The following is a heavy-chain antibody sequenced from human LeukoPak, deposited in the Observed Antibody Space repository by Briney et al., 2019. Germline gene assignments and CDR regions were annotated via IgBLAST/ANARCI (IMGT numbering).Heavy chain of an antibody. Sequence: GASVTVSFTASGGTFSSYAISWVRQAPGQGLEWMGGIIPIFGTANYAQKFQGRVTITTDESTSTAYMELSSLRSEDTAVYYCAYAPGGTDYYYYYMDVWGKGTTVTVSS. D-gene: IGHD1-7*01. CDR1: GGTFSSYA. J-gene: IGHJ6*03. V-gene: IGHV1-69*05. CDR3: AYAPGGTDYYYYYMDV. CDR2: IIPIFGTA.